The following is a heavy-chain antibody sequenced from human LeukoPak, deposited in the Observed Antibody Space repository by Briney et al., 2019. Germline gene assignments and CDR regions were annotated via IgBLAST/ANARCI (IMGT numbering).Heavy chain of an antibody. Sequence: GESLKISCKVSGYIFTSYWIGWVRQMPGKGLEWMGIIYPGDSDTRYGPSFQGQVTISADKSISTAYLQWSSLKASDTAMYYCATAAYYDSSGYYGYWGQGTLVTVSS. J-gene: IGHJ4*02. CDR1: GYIFTSYW. D-gene: IGHD3-22*01. CDR3: ATAAYYDSSGYYGY. CDR2: IYPGDSDT. V-gene: IGHV5-51*01.